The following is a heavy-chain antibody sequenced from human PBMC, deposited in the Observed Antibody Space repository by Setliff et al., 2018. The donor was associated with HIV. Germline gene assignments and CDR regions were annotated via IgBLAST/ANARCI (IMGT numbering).Heavy chain of an antibody. J-gene: IGHJ4*02. CDR3: AKLSHSHDSNGFTVDY. Sequence: QPGGSLRLSCAASGFAFSSQAMSWVRQAPGKGLDWVSVISESGYSADSVKGRFTISRDNSKNMLYLQMNNLTTEDTAVYYCAKLSHSHDSNGFTVDYWGRGTLVTVS. CDR1: GFAFSSQA. D-gene: IGHD3-22*01. V-gene: IGHV3-23*01. CDR2: ISESG.